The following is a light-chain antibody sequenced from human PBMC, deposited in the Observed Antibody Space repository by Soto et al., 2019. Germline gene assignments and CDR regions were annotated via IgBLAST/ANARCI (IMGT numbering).Light chain of an antibody. CDR1: SSDVGGYNY. CDR2: EVS. CDR3: AAWDGSLKEYV. V-gene: IGLV2-8*01. J-gene: IGLJ1*01. Sequence: QSVLTQPPSASGSPGQSVTISCTGTSSDVGGYNYVSWYQQHPGKAPKLMIYEVSKRPSGVPDRFSGSKSGTSASLAISGLQSEDEADYYCAAWDGSLKEYVFGTGTQLTVL.